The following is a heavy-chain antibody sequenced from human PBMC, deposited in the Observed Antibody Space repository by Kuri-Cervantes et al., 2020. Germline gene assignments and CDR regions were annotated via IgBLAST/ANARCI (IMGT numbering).Heavy chain of an antibody. J-gene: IGHJ4*02. CDR2: IYSGGST. V-gene: IGHV3-53*01. Sequence: GGSLRLSCAASGFTVSSNYMSWVRQAPGKGLEWVSVIYSGGSTYYADSVKGRFTISRDNSKNTLYLQMNSLRAEDTAVYYCARPRHSASWYEFDYWGQGTLVTVSS. CDR3: ARPRHSASWYEFDY. D-gene: IGHD6-13*01. CDR1: GFTVSSNY.